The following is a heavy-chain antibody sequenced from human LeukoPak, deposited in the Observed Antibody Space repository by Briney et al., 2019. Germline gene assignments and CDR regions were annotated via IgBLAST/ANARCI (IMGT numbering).Heavy chain of an antibody. V-gene: IGHV3-23*01. Sequence: GRSLRLSCAASGFNFRSYEMNWVRQAPRQGLEFVAAITGGGTTTRYGDSVKGRFTISRDNSKDTLFLQMRSLRVEDTAQYFCARDPNGDYIGAFEFWGHGTGVTVSS. CDR3: ARDPNGDYIGAFEF. D-gene: IGHD4-17*01. CDR1: GFNFRSYE. CDR2: ITGGGTTT. J-gene: IGHJ3*01.